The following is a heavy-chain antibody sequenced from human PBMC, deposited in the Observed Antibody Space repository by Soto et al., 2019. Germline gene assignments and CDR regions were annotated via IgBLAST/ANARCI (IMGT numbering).Heavy chain of an antibody. Sequence: QVQLVESGGGVVQPGRSLRLSCAASGFTFSSYAMHWVRQAPGKGLEWVAVISYDGSNKYYPDSVKGRLTISRDNSKNTLYLQMNSLRAEDTAVYYCARDGGVMFTVTTGDYWGQGTLVTVSS. CDR3: ARDGGVMFTVTTGDY. V-gene: IGHV3-30-3*01. CDR2: ISYDGSNK. D-gene: IGHD4-17*01. J-gene: IGHJ4*02. CDR1: GFTFSSYA.